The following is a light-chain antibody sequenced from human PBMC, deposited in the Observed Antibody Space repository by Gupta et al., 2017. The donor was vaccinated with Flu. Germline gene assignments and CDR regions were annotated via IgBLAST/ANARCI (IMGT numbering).Light chain of an antibody. CDR2: KDT. CDR3: QSADNSGTYVL. V-gene: IGLV3-25*03. CDR1: TLSTQY. Sequence: SDELTQPPSVSVSPGQTATITCSGDTLSTQYSYWYQQKTGQAPVLVIFKDTERPSGIPERFSGSNSGTTVTLTITGVRAEDEAAYYCQSADNSGTYVLFGGGTKLTV. J-gene: IGLJ2*01.